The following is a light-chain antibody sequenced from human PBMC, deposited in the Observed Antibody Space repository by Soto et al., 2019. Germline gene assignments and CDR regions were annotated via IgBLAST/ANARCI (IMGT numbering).Light chain of an antibody. CDR3: ATWDDSLSGVL. V-gene: IGLV1-44*01. CDR2: SNN. Sequence: QSVLTQPPSASGTPGQRVTISCSGSSSNIGSNAVNWYQQLPGTAPKLLIYSNNQRPSGVPDRFSASKSGTSASLAIDGLQSADEADYYCATWDDSLSGVLFGGGTKLTVL. J-gene: IGLJ2*01. CDR1: SSNIGSNA.